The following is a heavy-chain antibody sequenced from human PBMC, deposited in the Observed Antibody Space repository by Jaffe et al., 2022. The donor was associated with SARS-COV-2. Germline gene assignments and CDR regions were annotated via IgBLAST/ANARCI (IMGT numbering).Heavy chain of an antibody. CDR1: GFTFSDYY. CDR3: ASARDSYNKFDY. J-gene: IGHJ4*02. CDR2: ISNSGNTI. D-gene: IGHD4-4*01. Sequence: QVQLVESGGGLVRPGGSLRLSCAASGFTFSDYYMKWIRQAPGKGLEWISYISNSGNTIYYADSVKGRFTISRDNAKNSLYLQMNSLGAEDTAVYYCASARDSYNKFDYWGQGTLVTVSS. V-gene: IGHV3-11*01.